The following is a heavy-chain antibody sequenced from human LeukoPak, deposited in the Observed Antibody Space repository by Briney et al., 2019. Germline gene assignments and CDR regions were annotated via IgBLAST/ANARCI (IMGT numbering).Heavy chain of an antibody. Sequence: GGSLRLSCAASGFTFSSYGMHWVRQAPGKGLEWVAVISYDGSNKYYADSVKGRFTISRDNSKNTLYLQMNSLRAEDTAVYYCAKGRMGPYYFDYWGQGTLVTVSS. V-gene: IGHV3-30*18. CDR2: ISYDGSNK. J-gene: IGHJ4*02. CDR1: GFTFSSYG. D-gene: IGHD2-8*01. CDR3: AKGRMGPYYFDY.